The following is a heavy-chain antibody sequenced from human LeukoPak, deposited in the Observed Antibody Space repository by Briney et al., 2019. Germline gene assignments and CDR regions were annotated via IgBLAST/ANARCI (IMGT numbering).Heavy chain of an antibody. D-gene: IGHD3-3*01. V-gene: IGHV4-38-2*01. Sequence: SETLSLTCAVSGYSISSDYYWGWIRQPPGKGLEWIGSISHSGSTYYSPSLKSRLTISVDTSKNQFSLKLSSVTAADTAVYYCAGAPYSFWSAYLDYWGQGTLVTVSS. CDR2: ISHSGST. J-gene: IGHJ4*02. CDR1: GYSISSDYY. CDR3: AGAPYSFWSAYLDY.